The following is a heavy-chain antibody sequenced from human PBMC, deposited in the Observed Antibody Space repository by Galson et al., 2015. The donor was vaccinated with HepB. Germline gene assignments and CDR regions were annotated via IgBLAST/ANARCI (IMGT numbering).Heavy chain of an antibody. CDR3: ASSYGSGKSWFDP. V-gene: IGHV3-30-3*01. D-gene: IGHD3-10*01. Sequence: SLRLSCAASGFTFSSYAMHWVRQAPGKGLEWVAVISYDGSNKYYADSVKGRFTISRDNSKNTLYLQMNSLRAEDTAVYYCASSYGSGKSWFDPWGQGTLVTVSS. CDR2: ISYDGSNK. CDR1: GFTFSSYA. J-gene: IGHJ5*02.